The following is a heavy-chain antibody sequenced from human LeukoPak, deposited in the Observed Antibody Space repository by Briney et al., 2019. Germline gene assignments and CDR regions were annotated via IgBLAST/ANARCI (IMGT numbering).Heavy chain of an antibody. CDR2: IWYDGSNK. J-gene: IGHJ4*02. CDR3: ARMTLPASAHFDY. V-gene: IGHV3-33*01. Sequence: PGRSLRLSCAASGFTFSSYGMHWVRQAPGKGLEWVAVIWYDGSNKYYADSVKGRFTISRDNSKNTLYLQMNSLRAEDTAVYYCARMTLPASAHFDYWGQGTLVTVSS. D-gene: IGHD2-2*01. CDR1: GFTFSSYG.